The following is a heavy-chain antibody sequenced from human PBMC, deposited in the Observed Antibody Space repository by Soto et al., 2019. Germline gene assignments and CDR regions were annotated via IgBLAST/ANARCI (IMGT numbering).Heavy chain of an antibody. D-gene: IGHD3-3*01. Sequence: GGSLRLSCAASGFTFSSYAMHWVRQAPGKGLEWVAVISYDGSNKYYADSVKGRFTSSRDNSKNTLYLQMNSLRAEDTAVYYCAEALWEWLAYDYGIDVWGQGTTVTVSS. V-gene: IGHV3-30-3*01. CDR1: GFTFSSYA. CDR3: AEALWEWLAYDYGIDV. J-gene: IGHJ6*02. CDR2: ISYDGSNK.